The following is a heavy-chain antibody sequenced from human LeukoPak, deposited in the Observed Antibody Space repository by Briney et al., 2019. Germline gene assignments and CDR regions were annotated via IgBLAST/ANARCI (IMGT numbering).Heavy chain of an antibody. J-gene: IGHJ4*02. CDR3: ATHPNGYGSGSYSRTTWYYFDY. CDR2: ISGSGGST. D-gene: IGHD3-10*01. CDR1: GFTFSSYA. V-gene: IGHV3-23*01. Sequence: PGGSLRLSCAASGFTFSSYAMSWVRQAPGKGLEWVSAISGSGGSTYYADSVKGRFTISRDNSKNTLYLQMNSLRAEDTAVYYCATHPNGYGSGSYSRTTWYYFDYWGQGTLVTVSS.